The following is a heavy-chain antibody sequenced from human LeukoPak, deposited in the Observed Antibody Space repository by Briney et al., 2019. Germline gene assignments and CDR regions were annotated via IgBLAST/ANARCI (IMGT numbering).Heavy chain of an antibody. CDR1: GGTFSSYA. J-gene: IGHJ3*02. V-gene: IGHV1-69*05. Sequence: SVKVSCKASGGTFSSYAISWVRQAPGQGLEWMGGITPIFGTANYAQKFEGRVTITTDESTSTAYMELSSPRSEDTAVYYCGCGGNSRDDAFDIWGQGTMVTVSS. D-gene: IGHD4-23*01. CDR3: GCGGNSRDDAFDI. CDR2: ITPIFGTA.